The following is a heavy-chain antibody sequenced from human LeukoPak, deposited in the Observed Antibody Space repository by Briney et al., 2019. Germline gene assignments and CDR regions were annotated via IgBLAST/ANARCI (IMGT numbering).Heavy chain of an antibody. V-gene: IGHV3-11*04. D-gene: IGHD5-12*01. CDR1: GFTFSDYY. J-gene: IGHJ4*02. Sequence: GGSLRLSCAASGFTFSDYYMSWIRQAPGKGLEWVSYIRSSGSIKFYADSVRGRFTISRDNAKNSLYLQMNSLRAEDTAVYYCARDGWYSGYDFDYWGQGTLVTVSS. CDR3: ARDGWYSGYDFDY. CDR2: IRSSGSIK.